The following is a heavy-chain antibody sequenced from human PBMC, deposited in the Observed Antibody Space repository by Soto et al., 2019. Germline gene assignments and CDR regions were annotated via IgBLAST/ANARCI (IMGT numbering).Heavy chain of an antibody. D-gene: IGHD1-1*01. Sequence: GGSLRLSCAASGFTFSSYAMHWVRQAPGKGLEWVAVISYDGSNKYYADSVKGRFTISRDNSKNTLYLQMNSLRAEDTAVYYCARTTRDPDDYYYYYGMDVWGQGTTVTVSS. CDR2: ISYDGSNK. V-gene: IGHV3-30-3*01. CDR3: ARTTRDPDDYYYYYGMDV. J-gene: IGHJ6*02. CDR1: GFTFSSYA.